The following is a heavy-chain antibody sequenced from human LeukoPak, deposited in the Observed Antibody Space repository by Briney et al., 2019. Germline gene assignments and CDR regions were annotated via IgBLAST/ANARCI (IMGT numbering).Heavy chain of an antibody. CDR3: ARDEGRGYFDY. Sequence: GGSLRLSCAASGFTFSSYGMSWVRQAPGKGLEWVSYISSSGSTIYYADSVKGRFTISRDNAKNSLYLQMNSLRAEDTAVYYCARDEGRGYFDYWGQGTLVTVSS. J-gene: IGHJ4*02. V-gene: IGHV3-48*04. CDR1: GFTFSSYG. D-gene: IGHD5-12*01. CDR2: ISSSGSTI.